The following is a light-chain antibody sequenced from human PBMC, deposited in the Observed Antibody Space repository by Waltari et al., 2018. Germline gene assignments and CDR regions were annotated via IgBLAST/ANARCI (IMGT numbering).Light chain of an antibody. V-gene: IGKV3-20*01. CDR1: QRVSRA. J-gene: IGKJ1*01. CDR3: QHYVSLPVT. CDR2: GAS. Sequence: EIVLTQSPGTLSLSPGERATLSCRARQRVSRALAWYQQNPGQAPRLLIYGASNRATGSPDRVSGSGSGTDFSLIISRLEPEDFAVYYCQHYVSLPVTFGQGTKVEIK.